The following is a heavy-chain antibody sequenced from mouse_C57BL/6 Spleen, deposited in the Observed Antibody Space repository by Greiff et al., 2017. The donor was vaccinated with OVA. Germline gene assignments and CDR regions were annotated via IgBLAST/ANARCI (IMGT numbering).Heavy chain of an antibody. D-gene: IGHD3-1*01. CDR2: ISYDGSN. J-gene: IGHJ3*01. CDR3: ARAGLSWFAY. V-gene: IGHV3-6*01. Sequence: EVQLVESGPGLVKPSQSLSLTCSVTGYSITSGYYWNWIRQFPGNKLEWMGYISYDGSNNYNPSLKNRISITRDTSKNQFFLKLNSVTTEDTATYYCARAGLSWFAYWGQGTLVTVSA. CDR1: GYSITSGYY.